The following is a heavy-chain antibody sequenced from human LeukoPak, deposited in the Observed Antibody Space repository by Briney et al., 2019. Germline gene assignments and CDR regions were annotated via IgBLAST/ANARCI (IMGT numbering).Heavy chain of an antibody. Sequence: ASVKVSCKASGYTFTSYGISWVRQAPGQGLEWMGWISAYNGNTNYAQKLQGRVTMTTDTSTSTAYMELRSLRSDDTAVYYCAKTGVWFGEFLYFDYWGQGTLVTVSS. J-gene: IGHJ4*02. CDR3: AKTGVWFGEFLYFDY. CDR1: GYTFTSYG. V-gene: IGHV1-18*01. CDR2: ISAYNGNT. D-gene: IGHD3-10*01.